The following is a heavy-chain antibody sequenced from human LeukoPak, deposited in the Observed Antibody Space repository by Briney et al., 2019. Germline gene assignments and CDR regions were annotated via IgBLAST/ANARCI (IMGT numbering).Heavy chain of an antibody. CDR1: GFTFSSYE. Sequence: PGGSLILPCAASGFTFSSYEMNWVRQAPGKGLEWVSYISSSGSTIYYADSVKGRFTISRDNAKNSLYLQMNSLRAEDTAVYYCARDGFDLIFDYWGQGTLVTVSS. CDR2: ISSSGSTI. J-gene: IGHJ4*02. CDR3: ARDGFDLIFDY. V-gene: IGHV3-48*03.